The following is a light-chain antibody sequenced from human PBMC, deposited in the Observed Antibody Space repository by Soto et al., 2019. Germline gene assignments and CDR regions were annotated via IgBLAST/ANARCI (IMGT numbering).Light chain of an antibody. Sequence: DIQMTQSPSTLSASIGDRVTITCRATQSVDIWLAWFQQKPGKAPKVMIYKVSNLASGVPSRFSGSGSGTEFTLTISSLQPDDVATYYCQHYSAHSPWTFGQGTKVEIK. CDR1: QSVDIW. CDR3: QHYSAHSPWT. V-gene: IGKV1-5*03. CDR2: KVS. J-gene: IGKJ1*01.